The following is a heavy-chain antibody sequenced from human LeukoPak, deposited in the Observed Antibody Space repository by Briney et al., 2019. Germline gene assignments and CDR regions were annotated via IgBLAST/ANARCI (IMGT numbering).Heavy chain of an antibody. CDR2: ISSSGSTI. CDR1: GGSISSSSYY. D-gene: IGHD3-10*01. V-gene: IGHV3-11*04. CDR3: ARGPYASGSYGRRGWVHYMDV. J-gene: IGHJ6*03. Sequence: LSLTCTVSGGSISSSSYYSGWIRQPPGKGLEWVSYISSSGSTIYYADSVKGRFTISRDNAKNSLYLQMNSLRAEDTAVYYCARGPYASGSYGRRGWVHYMDVWGKGTTVTISS.